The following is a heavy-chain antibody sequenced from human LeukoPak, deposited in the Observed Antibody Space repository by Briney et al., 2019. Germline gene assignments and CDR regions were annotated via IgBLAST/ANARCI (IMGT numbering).Heavy chain of an antibody. CDR3: ARANYGSGSFSPFDY. CDR1: GFTFSSYW. J-gene: IGHJ4*02. CDR2: INSDGSST. V-gene: IGHV3-74*01. Sequence: QPGGSLRLSCAASGFTFSSYWMHWVRQAPGKGLVWVSRINSDGSSTSYADSVKGRFTISRDNAKNTLYLQMNSLRAEDTAVYYCARANYGSGSFSPFDYWGQGTLVTVSS. D-gene: IGHD3-10*01.